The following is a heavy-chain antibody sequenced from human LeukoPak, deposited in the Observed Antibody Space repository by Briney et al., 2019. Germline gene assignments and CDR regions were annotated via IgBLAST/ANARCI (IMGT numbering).Heavy chain of an antibody. Sequence: XGSLRLSCAASGSTFSSYGMHWVRQAPGKGLEWVAVISYDGSNKYYGDSVKGRFTISRDNSKNTLYLQMNSLRAEDTAVYYCAKDRGSYYMIPGRDFQHWGQGTLVTVSS. CDR1: GSTFSSYG. CDR2: ISYDGSNK. J-gene: IGHJ1*01. V-gene: IGHV3-30*18. D-gene: IGHD1-26*01. CDR3: AKDRGSYYMIPGRDFQH.